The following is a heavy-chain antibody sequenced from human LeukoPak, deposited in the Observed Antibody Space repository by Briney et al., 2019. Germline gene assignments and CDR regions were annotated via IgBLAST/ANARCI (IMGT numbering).Heavy chain of an antibody. D-gene: IGHD2-15*01. J-gene: IGHJ4*02. CDR2: INPKSGDT. CDR1: GSTFTGYY. Sequence: SVKVSCKASGSTFTGYYMYWVRQAPGQGLEWMGWINPKSGDTNYAQKFQGRVTMTRDTPITTAYMELSRLTSDDTAVYYCARTSGFCNGGTCYLDYWGQGTLVTVSS. CDR3: ARTSGFCNGGTCYLDY. V-gene: IGHV1-2*02.